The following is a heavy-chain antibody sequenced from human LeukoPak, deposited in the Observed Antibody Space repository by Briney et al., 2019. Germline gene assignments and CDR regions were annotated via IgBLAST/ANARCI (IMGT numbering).Heavy chain of an antibody. CDR1: GGSFSGYY. CDR3: ASEGKYSSSEGYYYMDV. Sequence: SETLSLTCAVYGGSFSGYYWSWIRQPPGKGLEWIGEINHSGSTNYNPSLKSRVTISVDTSKNQFSLKLSSVTAAGTAVYYCASEGKYSSSEGYYYMDVWGKGTTVTVSS. V-gene: IGHV4-34*01. D-gene: IGHD6-6*01. CDR2: INHSGST. J-gene: IGHJ6*03.